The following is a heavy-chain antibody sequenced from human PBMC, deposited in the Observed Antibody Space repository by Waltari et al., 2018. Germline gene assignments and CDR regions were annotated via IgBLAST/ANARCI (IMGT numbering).Heavy chain of an antibody. CDR2: IYTSGST. CDR3: ARMFDFWSGYYYFDY. Sequence: QVQLQESGPGLVKPSETLSLTCTVSGGSISSYYWRWIRQPAGKGLEWIGRIYTSGSTNYNPSLKSRVTMSVDTSKNQFSLKLSSVTAADTAVYYCARMFDFWSGYYYFDYWGQGTLVTVSS. D-gene: IGHD3-3*01. J-gene: IGHJ4*02. V-gene: IGHV4-4*07. CDR1: GGSISSYY.